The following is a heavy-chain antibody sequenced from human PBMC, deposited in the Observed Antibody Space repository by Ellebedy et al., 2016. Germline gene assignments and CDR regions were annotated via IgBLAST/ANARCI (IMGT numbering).Heavy chain of an antibody. V-gene: IGHV3-30-3*01. CDR1: GFTFSSYA. D-gene: IGHD3-3*01. CDR3: ARATGFGVFDY. J-gene: IGHJ4*02. Sequence: GESLKISXAASGFTFSSYAMHWVRQAPGKGLEWVAVISYDGSNKYYADSVKGRFTISRDNSKNTLYLQMNSLRAEDTAVYYCARATGFGVFDYWGQGTLVTVSS. CDR2: ISYDGSNK.